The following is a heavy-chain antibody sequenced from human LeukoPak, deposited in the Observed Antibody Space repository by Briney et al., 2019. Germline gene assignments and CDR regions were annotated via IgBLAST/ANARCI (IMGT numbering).Heavy chain of an antibody. D-gene: IGHD3-10*01. CDR2: INAGGSA. Sequence: SETLSLTCAVSSGSLSGHYRSWIRQPPGQGLEWIAEINAGGSAMYNSSLESRVGVSVDTSKKQFSLRLASVTAADTAVYYCVGGALHSVSGTYPAPSRRHYYYYGMDVWGKGTTITVSS. CDR1: SGSLSGHY. V-gene: IGHV4-34*01. J-gene: IGHJ6*04. CDR3: VGGALHSVSGTYPAPSRRHYYYYGMDV.